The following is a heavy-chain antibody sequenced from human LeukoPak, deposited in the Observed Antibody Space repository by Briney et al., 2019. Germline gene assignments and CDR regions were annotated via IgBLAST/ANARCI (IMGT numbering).Heavy chain of an antibody. Sequence: PGGSLRLSCAASGFTFSSYWMHWVRQAPGKGLVWVSRINSDGSSTYYVDSVKGRFTISRDNAKNTLYLQMNSLRAEDMAVYYCATSRLLKDAFDIWGQGTMVTVSS. CDR2: INSDGSST. V-gene: IGHV3-74*01. CDR3: ATSRLLKDAFDI. J-gene: IGHJ3*02. CDR1: GFTFSSYW.